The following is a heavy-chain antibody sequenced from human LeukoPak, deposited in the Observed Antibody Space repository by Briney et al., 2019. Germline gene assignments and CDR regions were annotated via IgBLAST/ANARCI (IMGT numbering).Heavy chain of an antibody. Sequence: GGSLRLSCGASGFIFSHYGMHWVRQAPGKGLEWVAVIWSDGSNRFYAGSVKGRFTISRDNSQNTVFLEMDSLRAEDTAMYYCARDAQRGFDYSNSLKYWGHGTLVTVSS. CDR2: IWSDGSNR. D-gene: IGHD4-11*01. J-gene: IGHJ4*01. V-gene: IGHV3-33*01. CDR3: ARDAQRGFDYSNSLKY. CDR1: GFIFSHYG.